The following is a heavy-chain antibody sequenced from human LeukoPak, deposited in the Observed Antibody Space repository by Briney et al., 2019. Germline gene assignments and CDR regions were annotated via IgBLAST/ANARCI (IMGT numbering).Heavy chain of an antibody. J-gene: IGHJ6*03. CDR1: GGTFSSYA. CDR2: IIPIFGTA. Sequence: VASVKVSCKASGGTFSSYAISWVRQAPGQGLEWMGGIIPIFGTANYAQKFQGRVTTAADESTSTAYMELSSLRSEDTAVYYCARTIFGVVMDYYYYYYMDVWGKGTTVTVSS. CDR3: ARTIFGVVMDYYYYYYMDV. V-gene: IGHV1-69*13. D-gene: IGHD3-3*01.